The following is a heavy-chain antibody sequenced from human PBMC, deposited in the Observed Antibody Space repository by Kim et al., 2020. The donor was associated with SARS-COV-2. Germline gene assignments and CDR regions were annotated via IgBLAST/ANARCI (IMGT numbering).Heavy chain of an antibody. D-gene: IGHD6-13*01. CDR2: ISGSGGST. CDR3: AKDEWYPGIAAAGTLDY. J-gene: IGHJ4*02. CDR1: GFTFSSYA. V-gene: IGHV3-23*01. Sequence: GGSLRLSCAASGFTFSSYAMSWVRQAPGKGLEWVSAISGSGGSTYYADSVKGRFTISRDNSKNTLYLQMNSLRAEDTAVYYCAKDEWYPGIAAAGTLDYWGQGTLVTVSS.